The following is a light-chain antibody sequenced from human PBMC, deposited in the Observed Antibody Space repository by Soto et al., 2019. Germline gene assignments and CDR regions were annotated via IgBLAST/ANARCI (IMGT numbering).Light chain of an antibody. CDR2: KAS. CDR1: QSISSW. V-gene: IGKV1-5*03. Sequence: DIQRTQSPSTLSASVGDRVTITCRASQSISSWLAWYQKKPGKDPKLLIYKASSLESGVPSRFSGSGSGTEFNLTISSLQTDDFATYYCQQYNSYPLTFGGGTKVDIK. J-gene: IGKJ4*01. CDR3: QQYNSYPLT.